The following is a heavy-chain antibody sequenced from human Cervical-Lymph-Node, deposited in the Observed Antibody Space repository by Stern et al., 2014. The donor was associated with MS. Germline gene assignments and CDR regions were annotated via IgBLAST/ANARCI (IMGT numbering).Heavy chain of an antibody. CDR3: AREMGAVASHGIDH. Sequence: QLVESDPGLVKPSETLSLTCTVSGGSISSSNYYWGWNRQSPGKGLEWIGSINYSGSTYYNPSLKSRVTISVNPSKGQFSLNLPFVTAADTAVYYCAREMGAVASHGIDHWGQGALVTVSS. CDR2: INYSGST. V-gene: IGHV4-39*02. CDR1: GGSISSSNYY. D-gene: IGHD6-19*01. J-gene: IGHJ4*02.